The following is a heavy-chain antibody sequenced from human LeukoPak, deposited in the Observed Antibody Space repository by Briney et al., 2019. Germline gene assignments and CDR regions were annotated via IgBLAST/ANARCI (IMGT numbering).Heavy chain of an antibody. Sequence: SETLSLTCTVSGGSISSYYWSWIRQPPGKGLEWIGYIYYSGSTYYNPSLKSRVTISVDTSKNQFSLKLSSVTAADTAVYHCARVDFWSDYFFDFWGQGTLVTVSS. J-gene: IGHJ4*02. D-gene: IGHD3-3*01. CDR1: GGSISSYY. CDR3: ARVDFWSDYFFDF. V-gene: IGHV4-30-4*08. CDR2: IYYSGST.